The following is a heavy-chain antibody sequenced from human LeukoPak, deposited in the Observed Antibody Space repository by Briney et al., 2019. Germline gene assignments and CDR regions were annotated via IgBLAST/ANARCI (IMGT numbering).Heavy chain of an antibody. D-gene: IGHD3-10*01. V-gene: IGHV3-53*01. Sequence: PGGSLRLSCAASRFTVSSNYMSWVRQAPGKGLEWVSVIYSGGSTYYADSVKGRFTISRDNSKNTLYLQMNSLRAEDTAVYYCARALNYGSGAPSWFDPWGQGTLVTVSS. CDR1: RFTVSSNY. J-gene: IGHJ5*02. CDR2: IYSGGST. CDR3: ARALNYGSGAPSWFDP.